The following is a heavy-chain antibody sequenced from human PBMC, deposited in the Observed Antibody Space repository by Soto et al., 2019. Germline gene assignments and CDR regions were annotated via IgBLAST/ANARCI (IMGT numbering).Heavy chain of an antibody. D-gene: IGHD3-16*01. CDR2: IIPFFGTT. CDR3: ARHPGGGNWFDP. Sequence: ASVKVSCKASGGTFTSYFIGWVRQAPGQGLEWMGGIIPFFGTTNYAQKFQGRVTITADESTSTAYMELSSLRSEDTAVYFCARHPGGGNWFDPWGQGTLVTVSS. CDR1: GGTFTSYF. V-gene: IGHV1-69*13. J-gene: IGHJ5*02.